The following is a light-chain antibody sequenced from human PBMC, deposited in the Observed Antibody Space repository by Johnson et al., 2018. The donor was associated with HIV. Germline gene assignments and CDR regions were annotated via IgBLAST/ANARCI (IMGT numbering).Light chain of an antibody. J-gene: IGLJ1*01. CDR1: SSNIGNNY. CDR2: DNN. Sequence: QSVLTQPPSVSAAPGQKVTISCSGSSSNIGNNYVSWYQQLPGTAPKLLIYDNNKRPSGIPDRFSGSKSGTSATLGITGLQTGDEADYYCGAWDSGLTAHFSFVSGTTITV. CDR3: GAWDSGLTAHFS. V-gene: IGLV1-51*01.